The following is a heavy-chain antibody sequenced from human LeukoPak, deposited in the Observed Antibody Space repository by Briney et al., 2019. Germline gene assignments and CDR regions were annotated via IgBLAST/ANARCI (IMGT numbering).Heavy chain of an antibody. D-gene: IGHD3-10*01. CDR2: IYYSGST. CDR1: GGSISSGDYY. V-gene: IGHV4-30-4*01. Sequence: SETLSLTCTVSGGSISSGDYYWSWIRQPPGKGLEWIGYIYYSGSTYYNPSLKSRVTISVDTSKNQFSLKLSSVTAADTAVYYCARDYHGPGSIGYWGQGTLVTVSS. J-gene: IGHJ4*02. CDR3: ARDYHGPGSIGY.